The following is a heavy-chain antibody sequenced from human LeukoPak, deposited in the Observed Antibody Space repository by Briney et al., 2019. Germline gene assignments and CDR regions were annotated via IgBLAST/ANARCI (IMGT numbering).Heavy chain of an antibody. CDR2: FYYSGST. CDR1: GGSISSYY. Sequence: SETLSLTCTVSGGSISSYYWSWIRQPPGKGLEWIGYFYYSGSTNYNPSLKSRVTISVDTSKNQFSLKLSSVTAADTAVYYCARGNSIFDYWGQGTLVTVSS. D-gene: IGHD2/OR15-2a*01. J-gene: IGHJ4*02. V-gene: IGHV4-59*01. CDR3: ARGNSIFDY.